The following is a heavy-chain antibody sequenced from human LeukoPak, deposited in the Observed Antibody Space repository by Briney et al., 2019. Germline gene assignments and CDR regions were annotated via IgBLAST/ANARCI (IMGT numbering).Heavy chain of an antibody. Sequence: KPSETLSLTCTVSGGSISSHYWSWIRQPPGKGLEWIAYIFYSGSTNYNPSLKNRVTISVDTSKNQFSLKLSSVTAADTAVYYCARVGYSSGWSHFDLWGRDTLVTVSS. CDR3: ARVGYSSGWSHFDL. D-gene: IGHD6-19*01. V-gene: IGHV4-59*11. CDR1: GGSISSHY. CDR2: IFYSGST. J-gene: IGHJ2*01.